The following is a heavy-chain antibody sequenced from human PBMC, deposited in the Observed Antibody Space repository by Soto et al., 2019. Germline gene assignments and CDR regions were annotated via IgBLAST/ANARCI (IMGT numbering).Heavy chain of an antibody. J-gene: IGHJ6*02. CDR2: ISAYNGNT. Sequence: ASVKVSCKASGYTFTSYGISWVRQAPGQGLEWMGWISAYNGNTNYAQKLQGRVTMTTDTSTSTAYMELRSLRSDDTAVYYWARVLGYYDFWSGYYRVPYCYYGMDVWGQGTTVTVSS. CDR3: ARVLGYYDFWSGYYRVPYCYYGMDV. CDR1: GYTFTSYG. V-gene: IGHV1-18*04. D-gene: IGHD3-3*01.